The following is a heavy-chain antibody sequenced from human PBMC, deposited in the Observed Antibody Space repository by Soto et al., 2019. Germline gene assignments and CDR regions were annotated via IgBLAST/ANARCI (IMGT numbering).Heavy chain of an antibody. CDR3: ARDSRDSSGRSFDY. D-gene: IGHD6-19*01. V-gene: IGHV4-4*07. CDR1: GGSINGYY. J-gene: IGHJ4*02. Sequence: QVQLQESGPGLVKPSETLSLTCTVSGGSINGYYWSWIRQPAGKGLEWIGRIYTSGSTNYTHSLKSRVTISVDTSKNHFALKLDSVTAADTAVYYCARDSRDSSGRSFDYWGQGTLVTVSS. CDR2: IYTSGST.